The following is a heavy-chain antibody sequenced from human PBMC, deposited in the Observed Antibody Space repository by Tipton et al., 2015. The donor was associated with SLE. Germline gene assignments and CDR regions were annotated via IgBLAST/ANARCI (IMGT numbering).Heavy chain of an antibody. Sequence: SLRLSCAASGFTFSSYAMSWVRQAPGKGLEWVANIKQDGSEKYYVDSVKGRFTISRDNAKNSLYLQMNSLSAEDTAVYYCARGGRPRGKYSSSGFDYWGQGTLVTVSS. V-gene: IGHV3-7*01. D-gene: IGHD6-6*01. CDR1: GFTFSSYA. CDR3: ARGGRPRGKYSSSGFDY. CDR2: IKQDGSEK. J-gene: IGHJ4*02.